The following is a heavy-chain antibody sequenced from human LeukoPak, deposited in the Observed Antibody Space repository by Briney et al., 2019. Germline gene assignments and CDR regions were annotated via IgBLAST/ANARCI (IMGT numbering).Heavy chain of an antibody. CDR1: GDSVSSYSAA. V-gene: IGHV6-1*01. D-gene: IGHD4-11*01. CDR3: ARGVTTDTLGYGYHGMDV. CDR2: AYYRSKWYY. J-gene: IGHJ6*02. Sequence: SQTLSLTCAISGDSVSSYSAAWNWIRQSPSRGLEWLGRAYYRSKWYYDYAVSVKSRIIINPDTSWNQVSLQLNSVTPEDTAVYYCARGVTTDTLGYGYHGMDVWGQGTTVTVSS.